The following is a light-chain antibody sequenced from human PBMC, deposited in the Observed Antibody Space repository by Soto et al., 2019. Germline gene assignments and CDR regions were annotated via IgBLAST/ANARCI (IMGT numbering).Light chain of an antibody. CDR1: QDDDNNF. CDR3: HPYYSSIT. Sequence: EIVLTQSPGTMSLSPGEEATLSCRASQDDDNNFLTWYQQRPGHDPRLLIYASSRRATGIPDRFSGSGSGTDFTLTISRVGPEDIAVYFCHPYYSSITFGGGTKVEVK. J-gene: IGKJ4*01. V-gene: IGKV3-20*01. CDR2: ASS.